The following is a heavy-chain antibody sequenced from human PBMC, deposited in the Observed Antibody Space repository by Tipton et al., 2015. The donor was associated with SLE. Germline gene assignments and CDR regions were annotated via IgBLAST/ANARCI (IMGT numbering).Heavy chain of an antibody. CDR3: AKEPTTVTFDY. J-gene: IGHJ4*02. CDR1: GFTFSNYG. Sequence: SLRLSCVASGFTFSNYGMHWVRQAPGKGLEWVAIIWYDGSKKYYADSVKGRFTISRDNSKNTLYLQMNSLRAEDTAVYYCAKEPTTVTFDYWGQGTLVTVSS. D-gene: IGHD4-17*01. CDR2: IWYDGSKK. V-gene: IGHV3-30*02.